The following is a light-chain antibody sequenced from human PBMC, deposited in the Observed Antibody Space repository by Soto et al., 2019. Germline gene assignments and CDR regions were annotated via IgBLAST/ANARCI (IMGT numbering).Light chain of an antibody. V-gene: IGKV1-39*01. CDR3: QQSYSTPWT. CDR2: AAS. CDR1: LSITSY. J-gene: IGKJ1*01. Sequence: DIQMTQSPSSLSASVGDRVTITCRASLSITSYLSWYHQKPGKVPKLLIYAASSLQSGVPSRFSGSGSGTDFTLTISSLQPEDFATYYCQQSYSTPWTFGQGTKVDIK.